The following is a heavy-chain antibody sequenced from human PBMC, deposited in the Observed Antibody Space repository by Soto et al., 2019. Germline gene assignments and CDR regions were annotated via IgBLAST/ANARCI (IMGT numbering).Heavy chain of an antibody. CDR3: AKRPRALLTFDY. CDR2: ITGTGTTS. CDR1: GIIFSDYH. J-gene: IGHJ4*02. V-gene: IGHV3-11*01. D-gene: IGHD1-26*01. Sequence: GGSLRLSCAASGIIFSDYHMDWIRQAPGKGLEWVSSITGTGTTSYYADSVKGRFTTPRDNAKNTLYLQMNSLRAEDTAIYYCAKRPRALLTFDYWGQGTLVTVSS.